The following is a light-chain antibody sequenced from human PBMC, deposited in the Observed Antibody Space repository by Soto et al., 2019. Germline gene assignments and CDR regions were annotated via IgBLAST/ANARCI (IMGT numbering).Light chain of an antibody. Sequence: SYELTQPPSVSVAPGKTASISCGGNDIGSKGVHWYQQKPGQAPVLVIYSDTDLPPVITERFSGSNSANLATLTISRVEAGDEADYYCQVWDSGSARVVFGGGTKVTVL. J-gene: IGLJ2*01. CDR2: SDT. CDR1: DIGSKG. CDR3: QVWDSGSARVV. V-gene: IGLV3-21*01.